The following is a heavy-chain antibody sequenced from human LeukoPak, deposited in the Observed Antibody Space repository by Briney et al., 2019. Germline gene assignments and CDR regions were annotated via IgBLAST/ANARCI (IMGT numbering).Heavy chain of an antibody. D-gene: IGHD1-26*01. Sequence: LRLSCAASGFTFSNYEMNWVRQTPGKGLEWIGYIFYSGSTNYNPSLKSRVTISVDTSKNQFSLKLSSVTAADTAVYYCARGEWDLLFDYWGQGTLVTVSS. CDR1: GFTFSNYE. CDR2: IFYSGST. J-gene: IGHJ4*02. CDR3: ARGEWDLLFDY. V-gene: IGHV4-59*01.